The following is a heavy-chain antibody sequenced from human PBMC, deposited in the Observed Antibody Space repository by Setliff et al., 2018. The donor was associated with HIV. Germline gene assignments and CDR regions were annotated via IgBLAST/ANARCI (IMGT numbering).Heavy chain of an antibody. J-gene: IGHJ3*02. CDR3: ARGDFYDSSGYFTDAFGI. Sequence: PGGSLRLSCAASGFTFSGNWMSWVRQAPGKGLEWVANINQDESQKYYVGSVKGRFTISRDNAKNSLYLQMNSLSAEDTAVYYCARGDFYDSSGYFTDAFGIWGQGTMVTVSS. CDR1: GFTFSGNW. CDR2: INQDESQK. V-gene: IGHV3-7*03. D-gene: IGHD3-22*01.